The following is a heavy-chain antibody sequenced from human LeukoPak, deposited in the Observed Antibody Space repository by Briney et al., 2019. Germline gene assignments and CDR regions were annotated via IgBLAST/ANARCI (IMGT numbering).Heavy chain of an antibody. V-gene: IGHV1-46*01. CDR3: ARDCGSGSFCGLDP. Sequence: ASVKVSCKASGYTFTSYYMHWVRQAPGQGLEWLGIINPSGGSTSYAQKFQGRVTITADESTSTAYMELSSLRSEDTAVYYCARDCGSGSFCGLDPWGQGTLVTVSS. CDR2: INPSGGST. CDR1: GYTFTSYY. D-gene: IGHD3-10*01. J-gene: IGHJ5*02.